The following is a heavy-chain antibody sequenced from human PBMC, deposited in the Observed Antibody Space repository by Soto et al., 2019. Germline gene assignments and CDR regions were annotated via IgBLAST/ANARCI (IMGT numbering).Heavy chain of an antibody. D-gene: IGHD5-18*01. CDR2: IYYSGST. Sequence: SETLSLTCTVYGGSISSGGYYWSWIRQHPGKGLEWIGYIYYSGSTYYNPSLKSRVTISVDTSKNQFSLKLSSVTAADTAVYYCARDGDTAIGFDYWGQGTLVTVSS. V-gene: IGHV4-31*03. J-gene: IGHJ4*02. CDR3: ARDGDTAIGFDY. CDR1: GGSISSGGYY.